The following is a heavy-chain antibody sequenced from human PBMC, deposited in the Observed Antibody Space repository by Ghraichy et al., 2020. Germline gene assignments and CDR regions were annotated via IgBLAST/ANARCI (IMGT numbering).Heavy chain of an antibody. CDR3: ARVGRGYSDSSGYYYPDAFDV. CDR2: IYYSGST. J-gene: IGHJ3*01. Sequence: SETLSLTCTVSGDSVSSGSYYWSWIRQPPGKGLEWIGYIYYSGSTNYIPSLKSRITISEDTSKNQLSLKLRSVTAADTAVYYCARVGRGYSDSSGYYYPDAFDVWGQGTMVTGSS. CDR1: GDSVSSGSYY. D-gene: IGHD3-22*01. V-gene: IGHV4-61*01.